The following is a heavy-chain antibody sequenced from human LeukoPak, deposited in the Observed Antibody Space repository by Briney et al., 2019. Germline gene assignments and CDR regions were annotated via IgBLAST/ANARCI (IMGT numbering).Heavy chain of an antibody. CDR1: GGSISSSTYY. V-gene: IGHV4-39*07. J-gene: IGHJ4*02. Sequence: KTSETLSLTCTVSGGSISSSTYYWGWIRQPPGKGLEWIGSIYYSGSTHYNPSLKSRVTISVDTSKNQFSLKLSSVTAADTAVYYCARDSTVTFDYWGQGTLVTVSS. CDR2: IYYSGST. D-gene: IGHD4-17*01. CDR3: ARDSTVTFDY.